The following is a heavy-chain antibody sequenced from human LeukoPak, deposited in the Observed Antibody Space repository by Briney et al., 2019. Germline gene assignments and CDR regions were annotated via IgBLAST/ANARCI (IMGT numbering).Heavy chain of an antibody. Sequence: GGSLRLSCSASGFAFSDYWMNWVRQAPGRGPEWVANINLGGSAKLYVDSVKGRCTISRDNAKNSLYLQMDSLRVEDTAVYYCAAWGLHNYWGQGTLVTVSS. CDR1: GFAFSDYW. J-gene: IGHJ4*02. D-gene: IGHD7-27*01. CDR3: AAWGLHNY. V-gene: IGHV3-7*01. CDR2: INLGGSAK.